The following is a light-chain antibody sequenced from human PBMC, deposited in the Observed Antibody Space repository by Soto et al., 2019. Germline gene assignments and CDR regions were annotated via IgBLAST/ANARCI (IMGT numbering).Light chain of an antibody. CDR3: QQSYSTPFT. J-gene: IGKJ3*01. Sequence: DIQMTQSPSSLSASVGDRVTITCRASQTIISYLNWYQQKSGNAPKLLISAASSLQSGVPSRFSGSGSGTDFTLTISSLQPEDFATYYCQQSYSTPFTFGPGTKVDIK. V-gene: IGKV1-39*01. CDR2: AAS. CDR1: QTIISY.